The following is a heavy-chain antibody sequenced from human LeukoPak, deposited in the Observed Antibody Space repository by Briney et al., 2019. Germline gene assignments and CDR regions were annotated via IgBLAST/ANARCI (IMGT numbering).Heavy chain of an antibody. CDR2: INNGGGVI. CDR1: RLKISDYS. Sequence: GGSLRLSCAASRLKISDYSMSWIRQSPGKGLEWVSSINNGGGVIQYANSVKGRFTISRDNAKNSLYLQMNSLTAEDTAVYYCVVQAGLTYYDISFDSWGQGTLVTVSS. V-gene: IGHV3-11*01. J-gene: IGHJ5*01. CDR3: VVQAGLTYYDISFDS. D-gene: IGHD3-9*01.